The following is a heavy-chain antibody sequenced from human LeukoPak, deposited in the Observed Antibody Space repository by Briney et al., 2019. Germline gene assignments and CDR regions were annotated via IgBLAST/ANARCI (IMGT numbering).Heavy chain of an antibody. D-gene: IGHD3-3*01. CDR3: ARVNYDFWSGYSDY. Sequence: PGGSLRLSCAASGFTFDDYGMSWVRQAPGKGLEWVSGINCNGGSTGYADSVKGRFTISRDNAKNSLYLQMNSLRAEDTALYYCARVNYDFWSGYSDYWGQGTLVTVSS. V-gene: IGHV3-20*04. J-gene: IGHJ4*02. CDR2: INCNGGST. CDR1: GFTFDDYG.